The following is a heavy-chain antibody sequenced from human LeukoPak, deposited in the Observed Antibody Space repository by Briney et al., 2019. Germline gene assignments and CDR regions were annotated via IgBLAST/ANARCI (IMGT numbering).Heavy chain of an antibody. Sequence: GASVKVSCRASGYTFTGYYMHWVRQAPGQGREWMGWINPNSGGTNYAQKFQGRVTMTRDTSISTAYMELSRLRSDDTAVYYCARQQTKTNWNLYYYYYYMDVWGKGTTVTVSS. V-gene: IGHV1-2*02. D-gene: IGHD1-1*01. CDR3: ARQQTKTNWNLYYYYYYMDV. CDR1: GYTFTGYY. CDR2: INPNSGGT. J-gene: IGHJ6*03.